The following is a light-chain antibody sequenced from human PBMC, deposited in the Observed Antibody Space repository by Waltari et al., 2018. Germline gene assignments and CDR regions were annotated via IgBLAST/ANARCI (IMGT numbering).Light chain of an antibody. V-gene: IGLV2-14*03. Sequence: SALTQPDSVSGSPGQSITISCSGTSSDSCRHEYVSWYQQHPGKAPKVIIYDVNNRPSGVSNRFSGSKSGSSASLTISGLQAEDEADYYCSSFTSSTTGIFGGGTKVTVL. CDR3: SSFTSSTTGI. J-gene: IGLJ2*01. CDR2: DVN. CDR1: SSDSCRHEY.